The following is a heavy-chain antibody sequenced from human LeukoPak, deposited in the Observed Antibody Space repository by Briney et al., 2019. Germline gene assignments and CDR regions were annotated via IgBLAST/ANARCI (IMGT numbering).Heavy chain of an antibody. D-gene: IGHD3-22*01. CDR3: AKDQEDSSGYFGGDAFDI. CDR1: GFTFDDYA. V-gene: IGHV3-9*01. J-gene: IGHJ3*02. CDR2: ISWNSGSI. Sequence: GGFLRLSCAASGFTFDDYAMHWVRQAPGKGLGWGSGISWNSGSIGYADSVKGRFTFSRDNAKNSLYLQMNSLRAEDTALYYCAKDQEDSSGYFGGDAFDIWGQGTMVTVSS.